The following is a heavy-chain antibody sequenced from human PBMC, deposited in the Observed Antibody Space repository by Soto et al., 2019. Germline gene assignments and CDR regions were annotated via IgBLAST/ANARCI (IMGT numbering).Heavy chain of an antibody. Sequence: QITLKESGPTLVKPTQTLTLTCTFSGFSLSTSGVGVGWIRQPLGKALEWLALIYWDDDKRYSPSLKSRLTITKDTSKNQVVLTMTNMDPVDTATYYCAHSRCGGDCLQSYSSHYYYGMDVWGQGTTVTVSS. CDR3: AHSRCGGDCLQSYSSHYYYGMDV. D-gene: IGHD2-21*02. J-gene: IGHJ6*02. V-gene: IGHV2-5*02. CDR2: IYWDDDK. CDR1: GFSLSTSGVG.